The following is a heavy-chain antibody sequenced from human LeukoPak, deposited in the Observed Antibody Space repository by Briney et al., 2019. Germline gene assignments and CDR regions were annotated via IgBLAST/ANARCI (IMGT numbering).Heavy chain of an antibody. CDR3: ARVDDLDAFDM. V-gene: IGHV3-30*04. J-gene: IGHJ3*02. D-gene: IGHD2-2*03. CDR2: ISDDGSNK. CDR1: GFTFSSYA. Sequence: GGSLRLSCAASGFTFSSYAMHWVRQAPGKGLEWVAVISDDGSNKYYADSVKGRFTTSRDNSKNTLYLQMNSLRGEDTAVYYCARVDDLDAFDMWGQGTMVTVSS.